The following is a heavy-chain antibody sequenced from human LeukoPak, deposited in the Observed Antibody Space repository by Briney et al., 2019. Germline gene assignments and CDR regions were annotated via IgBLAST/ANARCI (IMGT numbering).Heavy chain of an antibody. V-gene: IGHV4-59*11. CDR1: GGSITDHY. Sequence: PSETLSLTCTVSGGSITDHYWGFVRQPPGKGLEWIGHIYYTGSTNYNPSLKTPVSISLDTPKNQFYRILNSVTAADTAFYYCGRARHDYGDYYYYYSMDVWGKGTTVTISS. D-gene: IGHD4-17*01. CDR2: IYYTGST. CDR3: GRARHDYGDYYYYYSMDV. J-gene: IGHJ6*03.